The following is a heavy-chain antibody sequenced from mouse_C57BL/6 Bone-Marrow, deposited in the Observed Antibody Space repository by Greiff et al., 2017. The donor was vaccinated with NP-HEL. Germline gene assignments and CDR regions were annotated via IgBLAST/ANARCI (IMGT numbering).Heavy chain of an antibody. CDR3: GRLGREGFAY. D-gene: IGHD4-1*01. CDR2: ISSGGSYT. V-gene: IGHV5-6*01. Sequence: EVHLVESGGDLVKPGGSLKLSCAASGFTFSSYGMSWVRQTPDKRLEWVATISSGGSYTYYPDSVKGRFTISRDNAKNTLYLQMSSLKSEDTAKYYGGRLGREGFAYWGQGTLVTVSA. J-gene: IGHJ3*01. CDR1: GFTFSSYG.